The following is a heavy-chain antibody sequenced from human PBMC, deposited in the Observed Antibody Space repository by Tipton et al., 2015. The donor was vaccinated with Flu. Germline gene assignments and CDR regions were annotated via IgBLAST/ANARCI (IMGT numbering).Heavy chain of an antibody. CDR1: GGSISSYY. V-gene: IGHV4-59*01. D-gene: IGHD3-9*01. CDR2: IYYSGST. CDR3: ARDLATPFYDILTGYPMLAFDI. Sequence: LRLSCTVSGGSISSYYWSWIRRPPGKGLEWIGYIYYSGSTNYNPSLKSRVTISVDTSKNQFSLKLSSVTAADTAVYYCARDLATPFYDILTGYPMLAFDIWGQGTMVTVSS. J-gene: IGHJ3*02.